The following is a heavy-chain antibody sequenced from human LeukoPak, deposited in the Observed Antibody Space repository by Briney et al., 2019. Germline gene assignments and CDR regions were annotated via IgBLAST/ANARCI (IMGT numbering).Heavy chain of an antibody. Sequence: GASVKVSCKASGYTFTSYAISWVRQAPGQGLEWMGRIIPILGIANYAQKFQGRVTITADKSTSTAYMELSSLRSEDTAVYYCASEMTTVTCFDYWGQGTLVTVSS. V-gene: IGHV1-69*04. J-gene: IGHJ4*02. CDR3: ASEMTTVTCFDY. CDR1: GYTFTSYA. CDR2: IIPILGIA. D-gene: IGHD4-17*01.